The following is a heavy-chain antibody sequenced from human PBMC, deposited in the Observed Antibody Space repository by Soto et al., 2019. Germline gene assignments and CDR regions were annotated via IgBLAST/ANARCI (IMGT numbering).Heavy chain of an antibody. CDR1: GFTFSSYG. Sequence: GGSLRLSCAASGFTFSSYGMHWVRQAPGKGLEWVAVIWYDGSNKYYADSVKGRFTISRDNSKNTLYLQMNSLRAEDTAVYYCARDLWRHSSSSRIPDYWGQGTLVTVSS. CDR3: ARDLWRHSSSSRIPDY. V-gene: IGHV3-33*01. D-gene: IGHD6-6*01. CDR2: IWYDGSNK. J-gene: IGHJ4*02.